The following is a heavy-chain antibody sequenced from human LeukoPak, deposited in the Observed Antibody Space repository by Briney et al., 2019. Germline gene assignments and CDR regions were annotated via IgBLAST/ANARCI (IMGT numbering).Heavy chain of an antibody. V-gene: IGHV3-21*01. CDR2: ISSSSSYI. CDR1: GFTFSSYS. CDR3: ARGGKDQLATLYYYYYYGMDV. Sequence: GGSLRLSCAASGFTFSSYSMNWVRQAPGKGLEWVSSISSSSSYIYYADSVKGRFTISRDNAKNSLYLQMNSLRAEDTAVYYCARGGKDQLATLYYYYYYGMDVWGQGTTVTVSS. J-gene: IGHJ6*02. D-gene: IGHD2-2*01.